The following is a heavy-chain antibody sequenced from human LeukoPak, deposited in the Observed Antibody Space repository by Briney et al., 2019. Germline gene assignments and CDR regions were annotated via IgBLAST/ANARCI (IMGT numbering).Heavy chain of an antibody. D-gene: IGHD2-2*01. CDR2: ISGSGDRT. V-gene: IGHV3-23*01. CDR1: GFTFSNYA. Sequence: PGGSLRLSCAASGFTFSNYAMSWVRQAPGKGLEWVSAISGSGDRTYYADSVKGRFTISRGNSKNTLYLQMNNLRAEDTAMYYCAKDRQTYCSSTSCYLNWFDPWGQGTLVTVSS. J-gene: IGHJ5*02. CDR3: AKDRQTYCSSTSCYLNWFDP.